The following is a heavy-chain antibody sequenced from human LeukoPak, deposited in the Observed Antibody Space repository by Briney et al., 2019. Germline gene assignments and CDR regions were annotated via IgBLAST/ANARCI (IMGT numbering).Heavy chain of an antibody. V-gene: IGHV4-59*01. CDR1: GGSISSYY. J-gene: IGHJ4*02. Sequence: PSETLSLTCTVSGGSISSYYWRWIRQPPGKGLEWIGYIYYSGSTNYNPSLKSRVTISVDTSKNQFSLKLSSVTAADTAVYYCARDAYCGGDCYLFDYWGQGTLVTVSS. CDR3: ARDAYCGGDCYLFDY. D-gene: IGHD2-21*02. CDR2: IYYSGST.